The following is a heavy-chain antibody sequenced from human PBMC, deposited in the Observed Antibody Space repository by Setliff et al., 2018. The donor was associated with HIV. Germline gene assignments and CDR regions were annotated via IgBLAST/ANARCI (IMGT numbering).Heavy chain of an antibody. J-gene: IGHJ3*02. V-gene: IGHV1-69*10. CDR2: IVPILGIA. Sequence: ASVKVSCKASGGTFTNSAIGWVRQAPGQGLECMGAIVPILGIANSAQKFQGRVTITTDESTNTAHMELSSLRSEDTAVYYCARIPTGGAFDIWGQGTVVTVSS. CDR1: GGTFTNSA. D-gene: IGHD7-27*01. CDR3: ARIPTGGAFDI.